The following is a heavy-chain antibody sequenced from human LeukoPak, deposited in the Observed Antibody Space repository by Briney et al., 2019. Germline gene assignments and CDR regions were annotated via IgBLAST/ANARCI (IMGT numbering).Heavy chain of an antibody. D-gene: IGHD3-22*01. J-gene: IGHJ4*02. CDR3: ARYVTYYYDSTGYYFDY. V-gene: IGHV4-59*01. CDR1: GGSISSYY. CDR2: IYYSGST. Sequence: PSEILSLTCTVSGGSISSYYWSWIRQPPGKGLEWIGYIYYSGSTNYNPSLKSRVTISVDTSKNQFSLKLSSVTAADTAVYYCARYVTYYYDSTGYYFDYWGQGTLVTVSS.